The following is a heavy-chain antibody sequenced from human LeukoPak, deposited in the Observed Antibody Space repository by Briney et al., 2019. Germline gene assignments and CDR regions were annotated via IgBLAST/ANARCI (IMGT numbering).Heavy chain of an antibody. CDR2: VYYSGFA. V-gene: IGHV4-59*08. J-gene: IGHJ4*02. D-gene: IGHD6-19*01. CDR3: ARHSGAGTGFVY. CDR1: GGSVSGHY. Sequence: SETLSLTCTVSGGSVSGHYWSWIRQPPGKGLEWIGYVYYSGFANYNPSLKSRLTISIDTSKNQFSLKLSSVTAADTAVYYCARHSGAGTGFVYWGQGTLVTVSS.